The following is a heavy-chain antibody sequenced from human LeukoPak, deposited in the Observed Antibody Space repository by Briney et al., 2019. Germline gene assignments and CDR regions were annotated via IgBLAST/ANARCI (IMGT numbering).Heavy chain of an antibody. Sequence: ASVKVSCKVSGYTLTELSMHWVRQAPGKGLEWMGGFDPEDGETIYAQKFEGRVTMTEDTSTDTAYMELSSLRSEDTAVYYCARGSGWVNYFDYWGQGTLVTVSS. V-gene: IGHV1-24*01. CDR1: GYTLTELS. CDR3: ARGSGWVNYFDY. CDR2: FDPEDGET. D-gene: IGHD6-19*01. J-gene: IGHJ4*02.